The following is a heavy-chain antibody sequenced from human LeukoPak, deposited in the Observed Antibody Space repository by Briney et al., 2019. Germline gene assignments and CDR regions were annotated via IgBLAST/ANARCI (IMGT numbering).Heavy chain of an antibody. CDR3: ALAPYNWNDGDY. V-gene: IGHV1-18*01. Sequence: ASVKVSCKASGYTFTSYGISWVRQAPGQGLEWMGWISAYNGNTNYAQKLQGRVTMTTDTSTSTAYMELRSLRSDDTAVYYCALAPYNWNDGDYWGQGTLVTVSS. CDR1: GYTFTSYG. J-gene: IGHJ4*02. D-gene: IGHD1-20*01. CDR2: ISAYNGNT.